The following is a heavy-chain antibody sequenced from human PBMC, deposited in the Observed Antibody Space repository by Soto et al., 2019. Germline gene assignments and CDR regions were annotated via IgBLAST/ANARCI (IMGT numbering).Heavy chain of an antibody. CDR3: ARGHCSSASCYAMGYYAMDV. CDR1: GYTFTNYG. CDR2: ITSYNGNT. V-gene: IGHV1-18*01. D-gene: IGHD2-2*01. Sequence: QVQLVQSGAEVKMPGASVKVSCKASGYTFTNYGISWVRQAPGQGLEWMGWITSYNGNTNYAQKLQGRVTMTTDTSTITLYMXLRSLRSDDTAVYYCARGHCSSASCYAMGYYAMDVWGQGTTVTVSS. J-gene: IGHJ6*02.